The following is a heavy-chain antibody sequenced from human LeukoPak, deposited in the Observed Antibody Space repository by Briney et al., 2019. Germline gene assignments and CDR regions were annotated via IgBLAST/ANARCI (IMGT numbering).Heavy chain of an antibody. D-gene: IGHD5-18*01. CDR3: ARGYSYGYVLDY. J-gene: IGHJ4*02. Sequence: GRSLRLSCAASGFTFSSYAMHWVRQAPGKGLEWVAVISNDGSNKYYADSVKGRFTISRDNSKNTLYLQMNSLRAEDTAVYYCARGYSYGYVLDYWGQGTLVTVSS. CDR2: ISNDGSNK. V-gene: IGHV3-30*04. CDR1: GFTFSSYA.